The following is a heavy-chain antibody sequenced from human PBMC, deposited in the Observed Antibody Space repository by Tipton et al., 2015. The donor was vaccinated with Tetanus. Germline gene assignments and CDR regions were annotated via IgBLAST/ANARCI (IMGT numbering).Heavy chain of an antibody. J-gene: IGHJ4*02. CDR2: IYYSGST. V-gene: IGHV4-61*05. Sequence: TLSLTCTVSGGSVSNSDYYWGWIRQSPGKGLEWIGYIYYSGSTNHNPSLKSRVTISVDTSKNQFSLKLSSVTAADTAVYYCARQKRGYSYDAFDYWGQGTLVTVSS. CDR3: ARQKRGYSYDAFDY. CDR1: GGSVSNSDYY. D-gene: IGHD5-18*01.